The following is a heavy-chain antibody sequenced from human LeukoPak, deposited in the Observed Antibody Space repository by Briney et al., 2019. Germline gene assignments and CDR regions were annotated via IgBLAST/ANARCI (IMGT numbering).Heavy chain of an antibody. V-gene: IGHV4-61*01. Sequence: SETLSLTCTVSGGSISSSSYYWSWIRQPPGKGLEWIGYIYYSGSTNYSPSLKSRLTISVDTSKNQFSLKLSSVTAADTAVYYCARTYGSSGLGYFDLWGRGTLVTVSS. D-gene: IGHD6-13*01. J-gene: IGHJ2*01. CDR1: GGSISSSSYY. CDR2: IYYSGST. CDR3: ARTYGSSGLGYFDL.